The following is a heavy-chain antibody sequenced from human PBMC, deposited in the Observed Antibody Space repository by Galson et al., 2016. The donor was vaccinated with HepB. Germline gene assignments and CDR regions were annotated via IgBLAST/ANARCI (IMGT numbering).Heavy chain of an antibody. V-gene: IGHV3-53*01. CDR3: TRETFDYDSSGHYSAYYFDS. J-gene: IGHJ4*02. CDR1: GFTVSSNY. Sequence: SLRLSCAVSGFTVSSNYMTWVRQAPGKGLEWVSVIYSGGTTASADSVKGRFTISRDNAKSKLYLQMNSLRGEDTAVYYCTRETFDYDSSGHYSAYYFDSWGQGTLVTVSS. D-gene: IGHD3-22*01. CDR2: IYSGGTT.